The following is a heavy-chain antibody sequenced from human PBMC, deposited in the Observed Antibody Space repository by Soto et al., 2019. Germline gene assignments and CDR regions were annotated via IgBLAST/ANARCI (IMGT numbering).Heavy chain of an antibody. CDR3: ERDGRYYGSGRDWFDP. CDR1: GYTFTNYG. CDR2: ISAYNGNT. V-gene: IGHV1-18*01. D-gene: IGHD3-10*01. J-gene: IGHJ5*02. Sequence: QVQLVQSGAEVKKPGASVKVSCKASGYTFTNYGISWVRQAPGQGLEWMGWISAYNGNTKYAQKLQGRVTMTTDTSRSTAHMELRSLRSDATAVYFGERDGRYYGSGRDWFDPWGQGTLVTVSS.